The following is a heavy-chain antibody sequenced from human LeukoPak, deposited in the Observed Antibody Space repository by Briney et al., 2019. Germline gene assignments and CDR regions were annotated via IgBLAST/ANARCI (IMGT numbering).Heavy chain of an antibody. D-gene: IGHD2-2*01. J-gene: IGHJ4*02. CDR3: AKEQIGSRSFDY. CDR1: GFTVSSNY. CDR2: IYSGGST. V-gene: IGHV3-53*01. Sequence: GGSLRLSCAASGFTVSSNYMSWVRQAPGKGLEWVSVIYSGGSTYYADSVKGRFTISRDNSKNTLYLQMNSLRAEDTAVYYCAKEQIGSRSFDYWGQGTLVTVSS.